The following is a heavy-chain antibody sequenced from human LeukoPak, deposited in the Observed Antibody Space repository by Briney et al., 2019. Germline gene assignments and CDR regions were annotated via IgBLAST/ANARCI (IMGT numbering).Heavy chain of an antibody. Sequence: GGSLRLSCAASGFTFSSYAMSWVRQAPGKGLEWVSAISGSGGTTYYADSVKGRFTISRDNAKNSLYLQMNSLRAEDTAVYYCARTHCSSTSCYSHNWFDPWGQGTLVTVSS. CDR1: GFTFSSYA. V-gene: IGHV3-23*01. D-gene: IGHD2-2*02. J-gene: IGHJ5*02. CDR2: ISGSGGTT. CDR3: ARTHCSSTSCYSHNWFDP.